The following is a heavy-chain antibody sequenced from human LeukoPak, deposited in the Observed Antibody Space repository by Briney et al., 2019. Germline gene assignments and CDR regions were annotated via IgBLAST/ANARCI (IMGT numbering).Heavy chain of an antibody. Sequence: PGGSLRLSCAASGFTFSDYYMSWVRQAPGKGLGWVSYISGSSGHTKYADSVKGRFTISRDNAKNSLYLQVNSLRAEDTAVYYCARGTGTTAYFDYWGQGTPVTVSS. V-gene: IGHV3-11*06. CDR3: ARGTGTTAYFDY. CDR2: ISGSSGHT. CDR1: GFTFSDYY. D-gene: IGHD1-1*01. J-gene: IGHJ4*02.